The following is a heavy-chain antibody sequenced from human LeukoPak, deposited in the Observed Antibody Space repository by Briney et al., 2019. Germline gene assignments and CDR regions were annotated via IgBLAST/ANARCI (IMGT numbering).Heavy chain of an antibody. CDR1: GGSISSYY. Sequence: SETLSLTCTVSGGSISSYYWGWFRQPPGKGLEWIGYIYYSGSTNYNPSLKSRVTISVDTSKNQFSLKLSSVTAADTAVYYCARLYYDILTGYNWFDPWGQGTLVTVSS. CDR2: IYYSGST. V-gene: IGHV4-59*01. CDR3: ARLYYDILTGYNWFDP. D-gene: IGHD3-9*01. J-gene: IGHJ5*02.